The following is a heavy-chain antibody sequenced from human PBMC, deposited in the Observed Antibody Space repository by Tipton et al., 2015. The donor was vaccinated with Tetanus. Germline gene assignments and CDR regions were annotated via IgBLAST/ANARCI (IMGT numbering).Heavy chain of an antibody. CDR2: INHSGST. D-gene: IGHD6-19*01. J-gene: IGHJ3*02. Sequence: TLSLTCTVSGGSISSYYWSWIRQPPGKGLEWIGEINHSGSTNYNPSLKSRVTISVDTSKNQFSLKLSSVTAADTAVYYCARAFYSSGWYDPGLTFDIWGQGTMVTVSS. CDR3: ARAFYSSGWYDPGLTFDI. CDR1: GGSISSYY. V-gene: IGHV4-34*01.